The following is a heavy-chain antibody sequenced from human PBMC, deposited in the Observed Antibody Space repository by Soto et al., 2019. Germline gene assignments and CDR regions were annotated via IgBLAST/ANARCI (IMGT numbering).Heavy chain of an antibody. CDR1: GGTFSSYA. Sequence: QVQLVQSGAEVKKPGSSVKVSCKASGGTFSSYAISWVRQAPGQGLEWMGGVIPIFGTANYAQKFQGRVTITADESTSTAYMELGSLRSEDTAVYYCASRVLYSGYVQPGLDYWGQGTLVTVSS. D-gene: IGHD5-12*01. CDR2: VIPIFGTA. CDR3: ASRVLYSGYVQPGLDY. J-gene: IGHJ4*02. V-gene: IGHV1-69*01.